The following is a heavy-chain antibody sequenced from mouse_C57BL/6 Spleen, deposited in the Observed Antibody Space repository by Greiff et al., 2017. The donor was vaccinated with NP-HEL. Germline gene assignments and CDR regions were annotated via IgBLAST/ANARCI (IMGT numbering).Heavy chain of an antibody. CDR3: ARPPEGSSYHWYFDV. Sequence: EVQLVESGGGLVKPGGSLKLSCAASGFTFSDYGMHWVRQAPEKGLEWVAYISSGSSTIYYADTVKGRFTISRDNAKNTLFLQMTSLRSEDTAMYYCARPPEGSSYHWYFDVWGTGTTVTVSS. V-gene: IGHV5-17*01. CDR1: GFTFSDYG. CDR2: ISSGSSTI. D-gene: IGHD1-1*01. J-gene: IGHJ1*03.